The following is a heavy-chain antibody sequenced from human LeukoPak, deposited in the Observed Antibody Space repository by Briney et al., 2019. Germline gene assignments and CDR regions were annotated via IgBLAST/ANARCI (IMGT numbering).Heavy chain of an antibody. CDR2: IIPIFGTA. J-gene: IGHJ4*02. CDR1: GGTFSSYA. D-gene: IGHD3-22*01. Sequence: GASVMVSCKASGGTFSSYAISWVRQAPGQGLEWMGGIIPIFGTASYAQNFQGRVTITADESTSTAYMELSSLRSEDTAVFYCAREWGHDNSGYYYAYWGQGTLVTVSS. V-gene: IGHV1-69*13. CDR3: AREWGHDNSGYYYAY.